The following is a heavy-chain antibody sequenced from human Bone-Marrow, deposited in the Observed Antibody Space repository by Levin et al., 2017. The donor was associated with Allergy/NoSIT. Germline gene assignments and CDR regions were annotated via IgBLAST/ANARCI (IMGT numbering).Heavy chain of an antibody. D-gene: IGHD3-10*01. Sequence: PSETLSLTCTVSGASISVGGYYWSWIRLLPGKGLEWIGYIYRTESTYYYPSLKSRVTISADTSKDQFSLKMSSVTAADTAVYFCARAYWFVDPASLVWGQGYLVTVSS. J-gene: IGHJ1*01. V-gene: IGHV4-31*03. CDR2: IYRTEST. CDR3: ARAYWFVDPASLV. CDR1: GASISVGGYY.